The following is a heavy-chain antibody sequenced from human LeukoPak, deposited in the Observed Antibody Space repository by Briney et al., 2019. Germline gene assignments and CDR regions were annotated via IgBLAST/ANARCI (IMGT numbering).Heavy chain of an antibody. CDR3: ARIKDCPPRSCFTRWLDP. Sequence: SETLSLTCTVSGGSISSNNYYWGWSRQPPGKGLEWVGTVYDGGSPSYNPSLTTRVPMSGDRSKNQFPLKLSSLTAADTALYYCARIKDCPPRSCFTRWLDPRGQGSLVNVPS. J-gene: IGHJ5*02. V-gene: IGHV4-39*06. CDR1: GGSISSNNYY. CDR2: VYDGGSP. D-gene: IGHD2-2*02.